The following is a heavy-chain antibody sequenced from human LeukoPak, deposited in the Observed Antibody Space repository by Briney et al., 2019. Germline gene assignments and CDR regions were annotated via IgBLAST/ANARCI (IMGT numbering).Heavy chain of an antibody. Sequence: SETLSLTRTVSGGSISSGSYYWSWIRQPAGKGLEWIGRIYTSGSTNYNPSLKSRVTISVDTSKNQFSLKLSSVTAADTAVYYCARDYYDFGSGYLPYNWFDPWGQRTLVTVSS. J-gene: IGHJ5*02. V-gene: IGHV4-61*02. CDR1: GGSISSGSYY. CDR2: IYTSGST. D-gene: IGHD3-3*01. CDR3: ARDYYDFGSGYLPYNWFDP.